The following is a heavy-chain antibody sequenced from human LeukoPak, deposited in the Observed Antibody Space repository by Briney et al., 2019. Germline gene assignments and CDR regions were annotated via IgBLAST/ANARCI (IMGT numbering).Heavy chain of an antibody. Sequence: ASVKVSCKASGYTLTSYDINWVRQATGQGLEWMGWMNPNSGNTGYAQKFQGRVTITRNTSISTAYMELSSLRSEDTAVYYCARGANYYDSSGYHHYYYYMDVWGKGTTVTVSS. V-gene: IGHV1-8*03. J-gene: IGHJ6*03. D-gene: IGHD3-22*01. CDR1: GYTLTSYD. CDR2: MNPNSGNT. CDR3: ARGANYYDSSGYHHYYYYMDV.